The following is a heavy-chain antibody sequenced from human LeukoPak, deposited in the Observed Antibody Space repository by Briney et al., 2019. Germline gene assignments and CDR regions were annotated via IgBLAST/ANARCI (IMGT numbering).Heavy chain of an antibody. CDR3: ARGYPLWFGELEAFDI. V-gene: IGHV3-21*01. CDR2: ISSSSSYI. J-gene: IGHJ3*02. CDR1: GFTFSSYS. Sequence: GGSLRLSCAASGFTFSSYSMNWVRQAPGKGLEWVSSISSSSSYIYYADSVKGRFTISRDNAKNSLYLQMNSLRAEDTAVYYCARGYPLWFGELEAFDIWGQGTMVTVSS. D-gene: IGHD3-10*01.